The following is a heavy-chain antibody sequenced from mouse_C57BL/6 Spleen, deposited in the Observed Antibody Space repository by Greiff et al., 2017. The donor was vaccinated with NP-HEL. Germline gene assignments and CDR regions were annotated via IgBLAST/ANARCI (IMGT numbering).Heavy chain of an antibody. CDR3: TRDYGNYEGFAY. CDR1: GFNIKDYY. V-gene: IGHV14-1*01. D-gene: IGHD2-1*01. J-gene: IGHJ3*01. CDR2: IDPADGDT. Sequence: VQLKESGAELVRPGASVKLSCTASGFNIKDYYMHWVKQRPEQGLEWIGRIDPADGDTEYAPKFQGKATMTADTSSNTAYLQLSSLTSEDTAVYYCTRDYGNYEGFAYWGQGTLVTVSA.